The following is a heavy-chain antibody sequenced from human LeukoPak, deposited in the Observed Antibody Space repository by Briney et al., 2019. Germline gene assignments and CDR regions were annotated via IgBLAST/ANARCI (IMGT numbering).Heavy chain of an antibody. J-gene: IGHJ5*02. D-gene: IGHD3-22*01. CDR3: AKSVFTMIVVVNTYGWFDP. V-gene: IGHV3-23*01. CDR1: GFTFSSYA. Sequence: GGSLRLSCAASGFTFSSYAMSWVRQAPGKGLEWVSAISGSGGSTYYADSVKGRFTISRDNSKNTLYLQMSSLRAEDTAIYYCAKSVFTMIVVVNTYGWFDPWGQGTLVTVSS. CDR2: ISGSGGST.